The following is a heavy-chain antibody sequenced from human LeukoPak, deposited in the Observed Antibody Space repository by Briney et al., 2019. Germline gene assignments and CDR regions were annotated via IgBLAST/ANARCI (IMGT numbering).Heavy chain of an antibody. CDR2: ISGSGGST. CDR1: GFTFSSYA. CDR3: GILPTVTIYGMDV. D-gene: IGHD4-17*01. V-gene: IGHV3-23*01. Sequence: PGGSLRLSCAASGFTFSSYAMSWVRQAPGKGLEWVSAISGSGGSTYYADSVKGRFTISRDNSKNTLYLQMNSLRAEDTAVYYCGILPTVTIYGMDVWGQGTTVTVSS. J-gene: IGHJ6*02.